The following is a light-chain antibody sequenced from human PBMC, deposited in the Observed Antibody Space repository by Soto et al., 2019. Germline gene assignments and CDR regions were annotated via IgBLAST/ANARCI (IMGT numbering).Light chain of an antibody. CDR2: EVN. Sequence: QSALTQPASVSGSPGQSVTISCTGTSSDVGGHDYVSWYQQHPGTAPKLILYEVNNRPSGVSSRFSGSKSGNTASLIISGLQTEDEADYYCSAYTTASTLIFGTGTKVTVL. CDR3: SAYTTASTLI. J-gene: IGLJ1*01. CDR1: SSDVGGHDY. V-gene: IGLV2-14*01.